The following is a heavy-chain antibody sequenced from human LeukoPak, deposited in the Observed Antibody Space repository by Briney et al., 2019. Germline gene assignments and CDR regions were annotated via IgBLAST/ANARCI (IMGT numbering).Heavy chain of an antibody. CDR3: ARGYYYDTSGYKFGLDS. CDR1: GGSFSGYY. D-gene: IGHD3-22*01. J-gene: IGHJ4*02. CDR2: INHSGST. V-gene: IGHV4-34*01. Sequence: SETLSLTCAVYGGSFSGYYWSWIRQPPGKGLEWIGEINHSGSTNYNPSLQSRLTISVDTSKNQFSLNVTSVTAADTAVYYCARGYYYDTSGYKFGLDSWGQGTLVTVSS.